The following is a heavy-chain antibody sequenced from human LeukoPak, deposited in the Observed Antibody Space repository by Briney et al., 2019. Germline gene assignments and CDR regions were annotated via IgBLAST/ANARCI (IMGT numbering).Heavy chain of an antibody. CDR3: ATRIPAPL. D-gene: IGHD2-2*01. CDR1: GGSISSSNW. V-gene: IGHV4-4*02. Sequence: SETLFLTCAVSGGSISSSNWWTWVRQPPGRGLEWVGEMSQSGITNYSPSLKSRVTISIDKSKNQFSLSLSPVTAADTAVYYCATRIPAPLWGQGTLVTVSS. J-gene: IGHJ4*02. CDR2: MSQSGIT.